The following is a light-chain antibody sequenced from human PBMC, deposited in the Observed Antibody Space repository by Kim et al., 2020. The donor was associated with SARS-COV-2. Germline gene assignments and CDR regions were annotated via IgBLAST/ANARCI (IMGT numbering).Light chain of an antibody. CDR2: DAS. J-gene: IGKJ4*01. Sequence: SLPPGDRPTLSCRASQSVTSFFAWYQQTPGQAPRLLIYDASNRATGIPARFSGGGSGTDFTLTISSLEPEDFAVYYCQQRSNWPLTFGGGTRVEI. CDR1: QSVTSF. CDR3: QQRSNWPLT. V-gene: IGKV3-11*01.